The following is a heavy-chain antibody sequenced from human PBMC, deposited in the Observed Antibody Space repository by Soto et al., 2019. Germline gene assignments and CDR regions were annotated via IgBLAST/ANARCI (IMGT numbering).Heavy chain of an antibody. D-gene: IGHD6-13*01. V-gene: IGHV1-69*13. J-gene: IGHJ5*02. CDR3: ARRYSSSSNWFDP. Sequence: SVKVSCKASGGTFSSYAISWVRQAPGQGLEWMGGIIPIFGTANYAQKFQGRVTITADESTSTAYMELSSLRSEDTAVYYCARRYSSSSNWFDPWGQGTLVTVSS. CDR1: GGTFSSYA. CDR2: IIPIFGTA.